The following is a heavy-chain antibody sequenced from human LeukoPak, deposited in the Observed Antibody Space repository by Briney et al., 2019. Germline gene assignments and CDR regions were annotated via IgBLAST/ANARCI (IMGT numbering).Heavy chain of an antibody. D-gene: IGHD3-22*01. V-gene: IGHV3-21*01. CDR3: YAIVVAITTKANDAFDI. Sequence: GGSLRLSCAASGFTFSNYWMTWVRQAPGKGLEWVSSISSSSSYIYYADSVKGRFTISRDNAKNSLYLQMNSLRAEDTAVYYCYAIVVAITTKANDAFDIWGQGTMVTVSS. J-gene: IGHJ3*02. CDR1: GFTFSNYW. CDR2: ISSSSSYI.